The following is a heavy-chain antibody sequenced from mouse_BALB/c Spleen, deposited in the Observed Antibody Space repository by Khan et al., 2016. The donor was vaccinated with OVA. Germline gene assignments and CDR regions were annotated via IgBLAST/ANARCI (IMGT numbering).Heavy chain of an antibody. D-gene: IGHD1-1*01. CDR2: IDPSKSET. V-gene: IGHV1S127*01. CDR3: ARGGYGSPFAY. CDR1: GYTFTSFW. J-gene: IGHJ3*01. Sequence: QVQLQQSGPELVRPGASVKMSCKASGYTFTSFWIHWVKQRPGQGLEWIGMIDPSKSETRLNQKFKDKATLNVDKSSNTAYMQLSRLTSEDSAVDYWARGGYGSPFAYWGQGTLVTVSA.